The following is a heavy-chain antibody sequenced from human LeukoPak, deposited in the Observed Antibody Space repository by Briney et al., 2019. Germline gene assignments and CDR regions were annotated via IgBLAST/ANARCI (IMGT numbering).Heavy chain of an antibody. J-gene: IGHJ4*02. V-gene: IGHV3-23*01. CDR1: GSTFSSYA. CDR3: AKGGPWVQLVNFDY. Sequence: GGSLRLSCAASGSTFSSYAMSWVHQAQGKGLEWVSAISGSGGSTYYADSVKGRFTISRDNSKNTLYLQMNSLRAEDTAVYYCAKGGPWVQLVNFDYWGQGTLVTVSS. CDR2: ISGSGGST. D-gene: IGHD6-6*01.